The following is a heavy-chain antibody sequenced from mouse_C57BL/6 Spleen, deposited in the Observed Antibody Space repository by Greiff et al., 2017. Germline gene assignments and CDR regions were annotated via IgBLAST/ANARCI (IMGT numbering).Heavy chain of an antibody. CDR3: ARRYDYDEGAMDY. Sequence: VMLVESGPGLVQPSQSLSITCTVSGFSLTSYGVHWVRQSPGKGLEWLGVIWSGGSTDYNAAFISRLSISKDNSKSQVFFKMNSLQADDTAIYYCARRYDYDEGAMDYWGQGTSVTVSS. V-gene: IGHV2-2*01. J-gene: IGHJ4*01. CDR2: IWSGGST. D-gene: IGHD2-4*01. CDR1: GFSLTSYG.